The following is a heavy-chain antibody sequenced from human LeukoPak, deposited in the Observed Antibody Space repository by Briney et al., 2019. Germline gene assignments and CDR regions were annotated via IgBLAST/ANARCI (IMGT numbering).Heavy chain of an antibody. Sequence: PGGSLRLSCAASGFTFSDYYMSWIRQAPGKGLGWVSGIASGGATTFYADSVKGRFTISRDNSKNTVYLQIDSLRAEDTALYYCAKVKTSGTYSFDYWGQGTLVTVSS. CDR3: AKVKTSGTYSFDY. D-gene: IGHD1-26*01. CDR1: GFTFSDYY. V-gene: IGHV3-23*01. J-gene: IGHJ4*02. CDR2: IASGGATT.